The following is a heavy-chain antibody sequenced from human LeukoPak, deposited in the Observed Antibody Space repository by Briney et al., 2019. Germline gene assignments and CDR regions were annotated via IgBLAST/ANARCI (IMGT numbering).Heavy chain of an antibody. CDR3: ARQYYYDSSGYYLVGGGFDY. Sequence: PGGSLRLSCAASGFIFSSYGMNWVRQAPGKGLEWISYISSSSPTIYYADSVKGRFTISRDNAKNSLYLQMNSLRAEDTAVYYCARQYYYDSSGYYLVGGGFDYWGQGTLVTVSS. CDR1: GFIFSSYG. J-gene: IGHJ4*02. D-gene: IGHD3-22*01. CDR2: ISSSSPTI. V-gene: IGHV3-48*01.